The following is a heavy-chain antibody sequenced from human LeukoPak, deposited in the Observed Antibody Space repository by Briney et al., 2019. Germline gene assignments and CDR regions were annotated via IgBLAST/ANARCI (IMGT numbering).Heavy chain of an antibody. CDR1: GYTFTSYD. CDR3: ARGPRPFSGYPMNY. D-gene: IGHD3-3*02. J-gene: IGHJ4*02. Sequence: ASVKVSCKASGYTFTSYDINWVRQATGQGLEWMGWMNPNSGNTGYAQKFQGRVTITRNTSISTAYMELSSLRSEDTAVYYCARGPRPFSGYPMNYWGQGTLVTVSS. CDR2: MNPNSGNT. V-gene: IGHV1-8*03.